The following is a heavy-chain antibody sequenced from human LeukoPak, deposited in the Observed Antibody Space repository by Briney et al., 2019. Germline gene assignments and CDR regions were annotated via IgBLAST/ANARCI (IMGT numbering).Heavy chain of an antibody. CDR1: GYTLTELS. V-gene: IGHV1-24*01. CDR3: ATGYGQLFDY. CDR2: FDPEDGET. D-gene: IGHD3-10*01. J-gene: IGHJ4*02. Sequence: ASVKVSFKVSGYTLTELSMHWVRQAPGKGLEWMGSFDPEDGETIHAQKFQARLSMTADTSIDTAYMELSSLRSEDTAVYYCATGYGQLFDYWGQGTLVTVSS.